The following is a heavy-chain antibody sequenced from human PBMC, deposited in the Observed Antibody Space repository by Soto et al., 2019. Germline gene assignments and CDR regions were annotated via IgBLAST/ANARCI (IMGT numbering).Heavy chain of an antibody. CDR1: GFTFSSYG. D-gene: IGHD3-22*01. CDR3: AKVLFYYDSSGPLDY. V-gene: IGHV3-30*18. J-gene: IGHJ4*02. CDR2: ISYDGSNK. Sequence: LRLSCAASGFTFSSYGMHWVRQAPGKGLEWVAVISYDGSNKYYADSVKGRFTISRDNSKDTLYLQMNSLRAEDTAVYYCAKVLFYYDSSGPLDYWGQGTLVTVSS.